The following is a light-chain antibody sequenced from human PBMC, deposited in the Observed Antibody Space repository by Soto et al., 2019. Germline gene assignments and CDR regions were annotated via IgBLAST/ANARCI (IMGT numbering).Light chain of an antibody. CDR3: QSYDSSLSDV. CDR2: ENN. CDR1: SSNIGAGYE. Sequence: QSVLTQPPSVSAAPGQRVTISCTGSSSNIGAGYEAHWYQQVPGTAPKLLIYENNNRPSGVPDRFSGSKSGTSASLAITGLQAEDEAEYYCQSYDSSLSDVFGTGTKLTVL. J-gene: IGLJ1*01. V-gene: IGLV1-40*01.